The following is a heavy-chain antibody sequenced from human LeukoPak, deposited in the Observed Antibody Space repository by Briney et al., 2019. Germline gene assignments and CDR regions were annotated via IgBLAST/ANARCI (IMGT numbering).Heavy chain of an antibody. J-gene: IGHJ6*02. CDR1: GGTFSSYA. Sequence: GASVKVSCKASGGTFSSYAISWVRQAPGQGLEWMGGIIPIFGTANYAQKFQGRVTITADESTSTAYMELSSLRSEDTAVYYCASGVRGGWLRHYYGMDVWGQGTTVTVSS. V-gene: IGHV1-69*13. D-gene: IGHD5-12*01. CDR2: IIPIFGTA. CDR3: ASGVRGGWLRHYYGMDV.